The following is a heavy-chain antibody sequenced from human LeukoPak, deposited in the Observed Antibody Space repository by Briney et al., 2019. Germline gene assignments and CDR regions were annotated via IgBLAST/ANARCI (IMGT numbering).Heavy chain of an antibody. CDR2: ISGYNANT. CDR1: GYTFSTYG. Sequence: ASVKVSCKASGYTFSTYGIAWLRQAPVLGLEWMGWISGYNANTNYAQKFQGRVTMTTDTTTTTAYMELRSLRSDDTAVYYCARDGYFDFWGQGTLVTVSS. CDR3: ARDGYFDF. J-gene: IGHJ4*02. V-gene: IGHV1-18*01.